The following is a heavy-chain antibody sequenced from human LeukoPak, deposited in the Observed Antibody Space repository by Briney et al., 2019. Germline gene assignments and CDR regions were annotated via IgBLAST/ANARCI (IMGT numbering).Heavy chain of an antibody. J-gene: IGHJ4*02. CDR1: GFTFSSYA. D-gene: IGHD3-22*01. CDR3: AKASVLGSSGYSYYFDY. V-gene: IGHV3-23*01. Sequence: GGSLRLSCAASGFTFSSYAMSWVRQAPGKGLEWVSAISGSGGSTYYADSVKGRFTISRDNSKNTLYLQMNSLRAEDTAVYYCAKASVLGSSGYSYYFDYWGQGTLVTVSS. CDR2: ISGSGGST.